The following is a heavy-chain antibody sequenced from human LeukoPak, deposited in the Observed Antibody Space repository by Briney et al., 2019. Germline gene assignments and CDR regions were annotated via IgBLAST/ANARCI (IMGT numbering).Heavy chain of an antibody. V-gene: IGHV3-23*01. CDR3: ATLTEYYNYMDV. CDR1: GFTFSRFV. D-gene: IGHD1-14*01. CDR2: ISVIGSNT. J-gene: IGHJ6*03. Sequence: PGGSLRLSCSASGFTFSRFVMSWVRQSPGKGLEWVSSISVIGSNTFYADSVKGRFAISRDNSKNTLYLQMNSLRPEDTAVYYCATLTEYYNYMDVWGKGTTVTVSS.